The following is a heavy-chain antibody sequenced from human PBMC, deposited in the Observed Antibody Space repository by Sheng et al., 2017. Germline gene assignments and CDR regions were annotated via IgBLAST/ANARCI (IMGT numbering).Heavy chain of an antibody. V-gene: IGHV4-31*11. J-gene: IGHJ5*02. Sequence: QVQLQESGPGLVKPSQTLSLTCAVSGGSISSGGYYWSWIRQHPGKGLEWIGYIYYSGSTYYNPSLKSRVTISVDTSKNQFSLKLSSVTAADTAVYYCARGLVGAAMVYWFDPWGQGTLVTVSS. CDR3: ARGLVGAAMVYWFDP. CDR1: GGSISSGGYY. D-gene: IGHD5-18*01. CDR2: IYYSGST.